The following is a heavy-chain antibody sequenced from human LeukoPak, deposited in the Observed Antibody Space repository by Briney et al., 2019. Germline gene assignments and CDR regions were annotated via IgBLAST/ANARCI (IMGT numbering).Heavy chain of an antibody. CDR3: AKSNTIFGVVGYLDY. J-gene: IGHJ4*02. CDR2: INTDGSST. V-gene: IGHV3-74*01. CDR1: GFTFSSYW. D-gene: IGHD3-3*01. Sequence: GGSLRLSCVASGFTFSSYWTHWVRQAPGKGLVWVSRINTDGSSTSYADSVKGRFTISRDNSKNTLYLQMNRLRAEDTAVYYCAKSNTIFGVVGYLDYWGQGTLVTVSS.